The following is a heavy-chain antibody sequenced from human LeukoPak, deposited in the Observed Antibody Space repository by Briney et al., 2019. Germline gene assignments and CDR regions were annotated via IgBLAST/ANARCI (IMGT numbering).Heavy chain of an antibody. Sequence: SETLSLTCAVYGGSFSGYYWSWLPQPPGKGLEWIGEINHSGNTNYNPSLKSRVTISVDTSKNQFSLKLSSVTAADTAVYYCARRTSGRRYYYGSGSYRAFDYWGQGTLVTVSS. J-gene: IGHJ4*02. D-gene: IGHD3-10*01. CDR1: GGSFSGYY. CDR3: ARRTSGRRYYYGSGSYRAFDY. V-gene: IGHV4-34*01. CDR2: INHSGNT.